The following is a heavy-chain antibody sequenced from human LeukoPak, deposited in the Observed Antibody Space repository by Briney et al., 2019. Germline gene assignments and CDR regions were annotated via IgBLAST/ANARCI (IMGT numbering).Heavy chain of an antibody. J-gene: IGHJ5*02. CDR1: GYRFTSNW. V-gene: IGHV5-51*01. CDR2: IYPADSDT. D-gene: IGHD5-24*01. CDR3: ARRRDGYNTGWFDP. Sequence: GESLKISCQGSGYRFTSNWIGWVRQMPGKGLEWVAIIYPADSDTRYSPSFQGQVTISADKSISTAYLQWSSLKASDTAMYYCARRRDGYNTGWFDPWGQGTLVTVSS.